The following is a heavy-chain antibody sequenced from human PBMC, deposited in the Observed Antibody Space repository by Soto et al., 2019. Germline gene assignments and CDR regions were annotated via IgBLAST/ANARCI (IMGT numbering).Heavy chain of an antibody. CDR3: AKGRTYFDF. CDR1: GFTFSDYA. J-gene: IGHJ4*02. V-gene: IGHV3-23*01. CDR2: ISDGDGDT. Sequence: EVVLLQSGGDLVQPGGSLRLSCAASGFTFSDYAMTWVRQAPGKGLEWVSVISDGDGDTHYADSVRGRFVISRDNSKNTLFLEMNSLRAEDAAVYYCAKGRTYFDFWGQGSLVTVSS.